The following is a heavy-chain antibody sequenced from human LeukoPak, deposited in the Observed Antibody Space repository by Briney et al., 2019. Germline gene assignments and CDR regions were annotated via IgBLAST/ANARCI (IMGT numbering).Heavy chain of an antibody. CDR1: GGSFSGYY. V-gene: IGHV4-34*01. J-gene: IGHJ4*02. CDR2: INHSGST. Sequence: PSETLSLTCAVYGGSFSGYYWSWIRQPPGKGLEWIGEINHSGSTNYNPSLKSRVTISVDTSKNQFSLKLSSVTAADTAVYYCASVSRQWLVEYYFDYWGQGTLVTVSS. CDR3: ASVSRQWLVEYYFDY. D-gene: IGHD6-19*01.